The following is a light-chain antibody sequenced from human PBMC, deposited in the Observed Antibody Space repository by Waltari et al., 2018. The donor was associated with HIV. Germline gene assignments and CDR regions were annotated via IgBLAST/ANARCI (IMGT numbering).Light chain of an antibody. Sequence: DIEMTQSPTSLSAFVGDRVTITCRPSQNVANWLSWFQQTPGKAPKSLIYTASSLQRGVPSRFSGSGSGTNFTLTINNLQPEDSGIYYCHQYNNFPLTFGVGTKVEIK. CDR3: HQYNNFPLT. CDR2: TAS. V-gene: IGKV1-16*01. CDR1: QNVANW. J-gene: IGKJ4*01.